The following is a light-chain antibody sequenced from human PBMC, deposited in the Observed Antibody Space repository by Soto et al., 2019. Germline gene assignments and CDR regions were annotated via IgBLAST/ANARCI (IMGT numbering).Light chain of an antibody. Sequence: EKVMTQSPATVSVSPGERATLSCRSSQNVKTRVAWYQQKPGQAPRLLRYDAFTMATGIPARFSGSASGTDFTRTVSSLQYDDFAVYYCQQYYVWPHTFGGGTKVEIQ. CDR2: DAF. V-gene: IGKV3-15*01. J-gene: IGKJ4*01. CDR1: QNVKTR. CDR3: QQYYVWPHT.